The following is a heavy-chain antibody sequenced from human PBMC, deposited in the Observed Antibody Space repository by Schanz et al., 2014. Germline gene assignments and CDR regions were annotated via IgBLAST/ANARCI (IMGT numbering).Heavy chain of an antibody. CDR2: SKNKAARYTT. V-gene: IGHV3-72*01. Sequence: EVQLVESGGGLVQPGGSLRLSCAASGFTFSDHYMEWVRQAPGKGLEWVGRSKNKAARYTTEYAASVRGRFTISRDDSKNSLYLQMTSLKTEETAVYYCFSMHYGNSVYWGQGTLVTVSS. J-gene: IGHJ4*02. CDR3: FSMHYGNSVY. CDR1: GFTFSDHY. D-gene: IGHD1-7*01.